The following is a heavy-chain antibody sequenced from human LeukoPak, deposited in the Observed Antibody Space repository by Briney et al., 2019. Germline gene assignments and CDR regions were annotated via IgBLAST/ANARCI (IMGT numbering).Heavy chain of an antibody. Sequence: PGGSLRLSCAASGFTFSSYWMSWVRQAPGKGLEWVANIKQDGSEKYYVDSVKGRFTISRENSKNTLYLQMNSLRAEDTAVYYCAEVERSFPFDYWGQGTLVTVSS. J-gene: IGHJ4*02. CDR2: IKQDGSEK. CDR1: GFTFSSYW. V-gene: IGHV3-7*03. CDR3: AEVERSFPFDY. D-gene: IGHD5-24*01.